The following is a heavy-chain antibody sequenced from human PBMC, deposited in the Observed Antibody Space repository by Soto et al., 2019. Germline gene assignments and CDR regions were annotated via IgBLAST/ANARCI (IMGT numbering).Heavy chain of an antibody. D-gene: IGHD6-13*01. CDR2: IYYSGST. Sequence: QVQLQESGPGLVKPSETLSLTCTVSGGSISSYYWSWIRQPPGKGLEWIGYIYYSGSTNYNPSLKIRVTISVDTSNTQFSPKLSSVTAADTAVYYCARRYSSAFDIWGQGTMVTVSS. CDR1: GGSISSYY. CDR3: ARRYSSAFDI. V-gene: IGHV4-59*08. J-gene: IGHJ3*02.